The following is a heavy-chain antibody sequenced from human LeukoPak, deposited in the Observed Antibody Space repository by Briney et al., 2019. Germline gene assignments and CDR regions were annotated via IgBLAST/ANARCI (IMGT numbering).Heavy chain of an antibody. CDR1: GFTFNDHY. D-gene: IGHD3-10*01. V-gene: IGHV3-11*01. CDR3: ARDSEVVRGVPWAFDI. CDR2: ISSSGSTI. Sequence: GGSLRLSCVASGFTFNDHYMDWVRQAPGKGLEWVSYISSSGSTIYYADSVKGRFTISRDNAKNSLYLQMNSLRAEDTAVYYCARDSEVVRGVPWAFDIWGQGTMVTVSS. J-gene: IGHJ3*02.